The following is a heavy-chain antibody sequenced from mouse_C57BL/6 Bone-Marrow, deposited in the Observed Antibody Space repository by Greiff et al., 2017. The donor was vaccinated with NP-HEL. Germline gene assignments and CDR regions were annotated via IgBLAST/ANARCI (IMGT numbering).Heavy chain of an antibody. V-gene: IGHV1-76*01. CDR1: GYTFTDYY. CDR3: ARDRLYDGYYDY. CDR2: IYPGSGNT. D-gene: IGHD2-3*01. Sequence: QVQLQQSGAELVRPGASVKLSCKASGYTFTDYYINWVKQRPGQGLEWIARIYPGSGNTYYNEKFKGKATLTAEKSSSTAYMQLSSLTSEDSAVYFCARDRLYDGYYDYWGQGTTLTVSS. J-gene: IGHJ2*01.